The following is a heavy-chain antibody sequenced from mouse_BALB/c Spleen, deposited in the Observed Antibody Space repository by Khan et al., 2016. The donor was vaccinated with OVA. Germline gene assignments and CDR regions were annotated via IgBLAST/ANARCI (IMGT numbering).Heavy chain of an antibody. Sequence: EVELVESGGDLVKPGGSLKLSCSASGFTFSTYAMSWVRQTPEKRLEWVATISSGGDNIFYTDSVKGRFTISRDSATNTLYLHRSSLRSEDTAMYYCARHNYGPFAYWGQGTLVTVSA. V-gene: IGHV5-9-3*01. J-gene: IGHJ3*01. CDR2: ISSGGDNI. CDR1: GFTFSTYA. D-gene: IGHD1-1*01. CDR3: ARHNYGPFAY.